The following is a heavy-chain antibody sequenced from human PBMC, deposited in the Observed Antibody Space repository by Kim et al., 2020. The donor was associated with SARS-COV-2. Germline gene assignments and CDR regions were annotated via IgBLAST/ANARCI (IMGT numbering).Heavy chain of an antibody. D-gene: IGHD3-3*01. CDR3: ARATLLEWSQFDY. Sequence: SHPSLKSRVTISVDTAKGQFYLKLSSVTAADTAVYYCARATLLEWSQFDYWGQGTLVTVSS. J-gene: IGHJ4*02. V-gene: IGHV4-4*07.